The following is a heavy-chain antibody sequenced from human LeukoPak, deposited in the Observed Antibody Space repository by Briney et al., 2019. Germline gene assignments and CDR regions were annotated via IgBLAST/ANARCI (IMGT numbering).Heavy chain of an antibody. CDR3: ARGDYYYYMDV. J-gene: IGHJ6*03. Sequence: SETLSLTCTVSGGSISSYYWSWIRQPPGQGLEWIGYIYTSGSTNYNPSLKSRVTISVDTSKNQFSLKLSSVTAADTAVYYCARGDYYYYMDVWGKGTTVTVSS. V-gene: IGHV4-4*09. CDR2: IYTSGST. CDR1: GGSISSYY.